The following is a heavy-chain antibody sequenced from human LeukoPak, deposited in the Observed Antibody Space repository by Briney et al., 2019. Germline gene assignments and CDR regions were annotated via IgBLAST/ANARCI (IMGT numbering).Heavy chain of an antibody. Sequence: SETLSLTCTVSGGSISSYYWSGIRQPAGKELEWIGRIYTSGSTNYNPSLKSRVTMSVDTSKNQFSLKLSSVTAADTAVYYCARDLILADRRDGYNPNRVVHVYYYYGMDVWGQGTTVTVSS. D-gene: IGHD5-24*01. V-gene: IGHV4-4*07. CDR3: ARDLILADRRDGYNPNRVVHVYYYYGMDV. CDR1: GGSISSYY. J-gene: IGHJ6*02. CDR2: IYTSGST.